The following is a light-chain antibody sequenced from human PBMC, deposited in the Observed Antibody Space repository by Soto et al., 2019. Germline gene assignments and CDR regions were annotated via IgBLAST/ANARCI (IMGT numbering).Light chain of an antibody. CDR1: QRVSTY. J-gene: IGKJ1*01. CDR3: QQSYSAPRT. Sequence: DIQMTQSPSSLSASVGDRVTITCRASQRVSTYLNWYQQKPGKAPKLLIYAASSLQSGVPSRFNRSASGTDFTLTISNLQPEDSATYYCQQSYSAPRTFGQGTKVEI. CDR2: AAS. V-gene: IGKV1-39*01.